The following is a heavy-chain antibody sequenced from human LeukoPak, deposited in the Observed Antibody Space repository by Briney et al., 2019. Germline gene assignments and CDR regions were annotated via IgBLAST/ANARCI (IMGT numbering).Heavy chain of an antibody. D-gene: IGHD3-3*01. CDR1: GGSITTPYFY. Sequence: KPSETLSLTCTVSGGSITTPYFYGGWIRQPPGEGLEWIGAIDYSGTTYYNPSLENRVTISLDASKNQFSLNLKSVTAADTAVYYCARGLRFSDYWGQGTLVTVSS. J-gene: IGHJ4*02. V-gene: IGHV4-39*07. CDR2: IDYSGTT. CDR3: ARGLRFSDY.